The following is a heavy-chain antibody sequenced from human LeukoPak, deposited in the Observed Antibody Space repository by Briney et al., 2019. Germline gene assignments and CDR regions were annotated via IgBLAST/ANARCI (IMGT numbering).Heavy chain of an antibody. V-gene: IGHV3-30*03. J-gene: IGHJ3*02. D-gene: IGHD6-19*01. Sequence: PGRSLRLSCAASGFTFSSYGMHWVRQAPGKGLEWVAVISYDGSNKYYADSVKGRFTISRDNSKNTLYLQMNSLRAEDTAVYYCARGFRQWLVYAFDIWGQGTMVTVSS. CDR1: GFTFSSYG. CDR2: ISYDGSNK. CDR3: ARGFRQWLVYAFDI.